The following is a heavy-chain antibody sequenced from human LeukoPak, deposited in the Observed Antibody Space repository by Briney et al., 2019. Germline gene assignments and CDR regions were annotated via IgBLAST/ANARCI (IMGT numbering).Heavy chain of an antibody. CDR3: ARCTIFGVENFDN. CDR1: GYTFTGYY. D-gene: IGHD3-3*01. V-gene: IGHV1-2*02. J-gene: IGHJ4*02. CDR2: INPNSGGT. Sequence: ASVKVSCKASGYTFTGYYMHWVRQAPGQGLEWMGWINPNSGGTNYAQKFQGRVTMTRDTSISTAYMELSRLRSDDTAVYYCARCTIFGVENFDNWGQGTLVTVSS.